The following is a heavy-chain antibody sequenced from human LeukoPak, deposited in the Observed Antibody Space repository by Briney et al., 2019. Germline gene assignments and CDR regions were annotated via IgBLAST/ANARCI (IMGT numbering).Heavy chain of an antibody. CDR1: GFTFRSYA. D-gene: IGHD5-18*01. Sequence: GGSLRLSCAASGFTFRSYAMQWVREAPGEGLEWGSYITYNSGIIFYADSVKGRFTISRDNAQDSLCLQMSSLRDEDTAVYYCARDSGYSYADDYWGQGTLVSVSS. CDR2: ITYNSGII. J-gene: IGHJ4*02. V-gene: IGHV3-48*02. CDR3: ARDSGYSYADDY.